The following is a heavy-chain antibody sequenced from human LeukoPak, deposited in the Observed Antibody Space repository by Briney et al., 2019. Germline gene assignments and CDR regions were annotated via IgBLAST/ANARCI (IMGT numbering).Heavy chain of an antibody. CDR1: GFTVSSNY. CDR2: IYSGGST. J-gene: IGHJ6*03. D-gene: IGHD6-6*01. Sequence: GGSLRLSCAASGFTVSSNYMSWVRQAPGKGLEWVSVIYSGGSTYYADSVKGRFTISRDNSKNTLYLQMNSLRAEDTAVYYCARDLPGPRNEARPGYYYYYMDVWGKGTTVTVSS. V-gene: IGHV3-53*01. CDR3: ARDLPGPRNEARPGYYYYYMDV.